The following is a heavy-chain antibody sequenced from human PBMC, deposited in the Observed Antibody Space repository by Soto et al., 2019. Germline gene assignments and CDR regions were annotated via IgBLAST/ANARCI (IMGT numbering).Heavy chain of an antibody. CDR2: IYYSGST. D-gene: IGHD3-22*01. CDR3: ARHCDDSSGYHDAFEI. J-gene: IGHJ3*02. V-gene: IGHV4-59*08. Sequence: SETLSLTCTVSGGSISSYYWSWIRQPPGKGLEWIGYIYYSGSTNYNPSIKSRITISVDTSKNQFSLKLSSVTAADTAVYYCARHCDDSSGYHDAFEIWGQGTMVT. CDR1: GGSISSYY.